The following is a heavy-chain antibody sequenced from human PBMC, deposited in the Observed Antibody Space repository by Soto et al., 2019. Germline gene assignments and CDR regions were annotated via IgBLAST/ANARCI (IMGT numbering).Heavy chain of an antibody. CDR3: ARDLARGLRFLEWLPNWFDP. J-gene: IGHJ5*02. Sequence: SHTLSLTCAISGYSVASNSAAWNLIRQSPSRGLEWLGRTYYRSKWYNDYAVSVKSRITINPDTSKNQFSLQLNSVTPEDTAVYYCARDLARGLRFLEWLPNWFDPWGQGTLVTVSS. CDR1: GYSVASNSAA. CDR2: TYYRSKWYN. D-gene: IGHD3-3*01. V-gene: IGHV6-1*01.